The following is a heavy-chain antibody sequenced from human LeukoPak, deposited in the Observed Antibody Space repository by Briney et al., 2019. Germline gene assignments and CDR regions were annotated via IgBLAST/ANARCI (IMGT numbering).Heavy chain of an antibody. CDR3: ARGKVVAGTPGQNSWDS. D-gene: IGHD6-19*01. CDR2: IYTSGCT. J-gene: IGHJ4*02. CDR1: GGSISTYY. V-gene: IGHV4-4*07. Sequence: SETLSLTCTVSGGSISTYYWNWIRQLAGKGLEWIGRIYTSGCTNYNPSLKSRVSMSVDTSKNQFSLKLSSVTAADTAVYYCARGKVVAGTPGQNSWDSWGQGTLVTVSS.